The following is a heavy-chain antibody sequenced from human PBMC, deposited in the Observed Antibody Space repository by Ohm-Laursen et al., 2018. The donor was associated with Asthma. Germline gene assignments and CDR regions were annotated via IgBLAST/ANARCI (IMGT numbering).Heavy chain of an antibody. V-gene: IGHV3-30*03. CDR2: ISYDENKK. CDR3: TAVATEYFQH. CDR1: GLTINRYG. Sequence: SLRLSCAASGLTINRYGLHWVRRAPGKGLEWVAFISYDENKKYYADSVKGRFTISRDNSKNTLYLQMNSLRAEDTAVYYCTAVATEYFQHWGQGTLVTVSS. D-gene: IGHD2-15*01. J-gene: IGHJ1*01.